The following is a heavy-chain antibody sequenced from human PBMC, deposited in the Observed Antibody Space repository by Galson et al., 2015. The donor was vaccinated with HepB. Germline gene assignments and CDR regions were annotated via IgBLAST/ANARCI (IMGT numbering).Heavy chain of an antibody. CDR2: IFYSGST. Sequence: LSLTCTVSGGSISSSDYYWSWIRQPPGQGLEWIGYIFYSGSTYYNPSLKSRITISVDTSKNQFSLKLSSVTAADTAVYYCARDYGGGDCTPAAWGHGTLVTVSS. CDR1: GGSISSSDYY. V-gene: IGHV4-30-4*01. D-gene: IGHD2-21*02. J-gene: IGHJ5*01. CDR3: ARDYGGGDCTPAA.